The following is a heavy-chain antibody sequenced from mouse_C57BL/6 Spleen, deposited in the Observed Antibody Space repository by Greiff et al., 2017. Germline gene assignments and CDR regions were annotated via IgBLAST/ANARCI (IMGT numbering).Heavy chain of an antibody. Sequence: QVQLKQPGAGLVMPGASVKLSCKASGYTFTSYGMYWVKQRPGQGLEWIGEIDASDSYTNYTQKVKGKFTFTVDKATSTAYMQLSRLKSEDTAVYYCARRAWYRKYYFDYWGQGTTLTVSS. D-gene: IGHD2-14*01. CDR1: GYTFTSYG. CDR3: ARRAWYRKYYFDY. J-gene: IGHJ2*01. V-gene: IGHV1-69*01. CDR2: IDASDSYT.